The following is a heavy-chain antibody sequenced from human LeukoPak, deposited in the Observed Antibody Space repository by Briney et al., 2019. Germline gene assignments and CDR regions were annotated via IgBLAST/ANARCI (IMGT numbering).Heavy chain of an antibody. CDR1: GGSFSGYY. Sequence: SETLSLTCAVYGGSFSGYYWSWIRQPPGKGLEWIGEINHSGSTNYNPSLKSRVTISVDTSKNQFSLKLSSVTAADTAVYYRARGESLLYLAAAGSSGWFDPWGQGTLVTVSS. D-gene: IGHD6-13*01. CDR3: ARGESLLYLAAAGSSGWFDP. V-gene: IGHV4-34*01. CDR2: INHSGST. J-gene: IGHJ5*02.